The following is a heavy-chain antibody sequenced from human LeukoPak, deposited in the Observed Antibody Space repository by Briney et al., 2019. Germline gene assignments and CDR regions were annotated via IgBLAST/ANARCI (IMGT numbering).Heavy chain of an antibody. V-gene: IGHV3-23*01. J-gene: IGHJ4*02. CDR1: XXTFSRYA. Sequence: PVGSXRXSXXXXXXTFSRYAMSWVRQAPGKGLECVSAISGSGGGTYYAHSLKVRFTISRDNSKNRLYRQINSLRPKNPACHYCAKGSSMVRGDYFDYWGEGPLVPVSS. CDR2: ISGSGGGT. CDR3: AKGSSMVRGDYFDY. D-gene: IGHD3-10*01.